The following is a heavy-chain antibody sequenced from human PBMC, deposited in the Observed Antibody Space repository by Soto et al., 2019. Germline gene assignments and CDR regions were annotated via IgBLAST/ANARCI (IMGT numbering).Heavy chain of an antibody. CDR2: ISSSSSTI. J-gene: IGHJ4*02. CDR1: GFTFSSYS. D-gene: IGHD5-12*01. V-gene: IGHV3-48*01. CDR3: ARDLGVATINTFDY. Sequence: GGSLRLSCAASGFTFSSYSMNWVRQAPGKGLEWVSYISSSSSTIYYADSVKGRFTISRDNAKNSLYLQMNSLRAEDTAVYYCARDLGVATINTFDYWGQGTLVTVSS.